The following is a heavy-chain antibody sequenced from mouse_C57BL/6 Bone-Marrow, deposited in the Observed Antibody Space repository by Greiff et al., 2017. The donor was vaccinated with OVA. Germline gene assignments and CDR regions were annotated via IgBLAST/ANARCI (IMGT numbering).Heavy chain of an antibody. D-gene: IGHD2-4*01. CDR2: IDPENGDT. J-gene: IGHJ3*01. Sequence: VHVKQSGAELVRPGASVKLSCTASGFNIKDDYMHWVKQRPEQGLEWIGWIDPENGDTEYASKFQGKATITADTSSNTAYLQLSSLTSEDTAVYYCTAYDYEVAYWGQGTLVTVSA. CDR3: TAYDYEVAY. CDR1: GFNIKDDY. V-gene: IGHV14-4*01.